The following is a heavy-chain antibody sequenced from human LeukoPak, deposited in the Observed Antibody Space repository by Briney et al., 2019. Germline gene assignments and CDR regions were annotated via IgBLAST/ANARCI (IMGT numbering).Heavy chain of an antibody. CDR2: ISSSSSYI. CDR1: GFTFSSYS. CDR3: ARDHARSDAFDI. D-gene: IGHD3-3*01. Sequence: GGSLRLSCAASGFTFSSYSMNWVRRAPGKGLEWVSSISSSSSYIYYADSVKGRFTISRDNAKNSLYLQMNSLRAEDTAVYYCARDHARSDAFDIWGQGTMVTVSS. J-gene: IGHJ3*02. V-gene: IGHV3-21*01.